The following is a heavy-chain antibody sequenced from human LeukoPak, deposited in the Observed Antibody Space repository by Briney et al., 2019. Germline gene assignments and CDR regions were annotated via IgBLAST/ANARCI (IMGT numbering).Heavy chain of an antibody. D-gene: IGHD5-18*01. CDR3: ARVPRGNSYGVEY. CDR1: GFTLSSYW. Sequence: GGSQRLSCAASGFTLSSYWVSWVRQAPGKGLEWVANINQDGSEKYYVDSVKGRFTISRDNAKNSVYLQMNSLRAEDTAVYYCARVPRGNSYGVEYWGQGTLVTVSS. J-gene: IGHJ4*02. CDR2: INQDGSEK. V-gene: IGHV3-7*01.